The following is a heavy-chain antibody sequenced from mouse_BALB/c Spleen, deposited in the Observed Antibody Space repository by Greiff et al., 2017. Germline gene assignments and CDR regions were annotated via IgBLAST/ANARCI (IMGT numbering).Heavy chain of an antibody. CDR2: IWAGGST. CDR3: ARDDGYYLYAMDY. V-gene: IGHV2-9*02. Sequence: VMLVESGPGLVAPSQSLSITCTVSGFSLTSYGVHWVRQPPGKGLEWLGVIWAGGSTNYNSALMSRLSISKDNSKSQVFLKMNSLQTDDTAMYYCARDDGYYLYAMDYWGQGTSVTVSS. D-gene: IGHD2-3*01. J-gene: IGHJ4*01. CDR1: GFSLTSYG.